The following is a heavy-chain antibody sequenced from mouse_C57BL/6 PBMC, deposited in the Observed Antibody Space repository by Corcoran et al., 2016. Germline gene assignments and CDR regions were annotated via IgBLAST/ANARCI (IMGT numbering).Heavy chain of an antibody. CDR2: INPNNGGT. CDR3: ARSGEVPDLLRYFDV. Sequence: EVQLQQSGPELVKPGASVKIPCKASGYTFTDYNMDWVKQSHGKSLEWIGDINPNNGGTIYNQKFKGKATLTVDKSSSTAYMELRSLTSEDTAVYYCARSGEVPDLLRYFDVWGTGTTVTVSS. CDR1: GYTFTDYN. D-gene: IGHD1-1*01. J-gene: IGHJ1*03. V-gene: IGHV1-18*01.